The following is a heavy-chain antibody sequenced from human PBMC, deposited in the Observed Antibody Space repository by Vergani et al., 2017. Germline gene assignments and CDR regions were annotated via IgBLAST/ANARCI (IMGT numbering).Heavy chain of an antibody. CDR1: GFTVSSNY. D-gene: IGHD4-17*01. CDR2: IYSGGST. CDR3: ARDTSAVTGAFDI. Sequence: EVQLVESGGGLVQPGGSLRLSCAASGFTVSSNYMSWVRQAPGKGLECVSVIYSGGSTYYADSVKGRFTISRHNSKNTLYLQMNSLRAEDTGVYYCARDTSAVTGAFDIWGQGTMVTVSS. J-gene: IGHJ3*02. V-gene: IGHV3-53*04.